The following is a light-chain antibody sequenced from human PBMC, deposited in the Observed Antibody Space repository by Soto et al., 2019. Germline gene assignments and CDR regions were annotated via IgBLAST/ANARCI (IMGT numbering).Light chain of an antibody. CDR1: SSDVGGYNY. Sequence: QSALTQPASVSGSPGQSITISCTGTSSDVGGYNYVSWYQQYPGKAPKLMIYEVSNRPSGVSNRFSGSKSGNTACLTISGLQAEDEDDYYCSSFTSTHTGVFGGGTKLTVL. J-gene: IGLJ3*02. V-gene: IGLV2-14*01. CDR2: EVS. CDR3: SSFTSTHTGV.